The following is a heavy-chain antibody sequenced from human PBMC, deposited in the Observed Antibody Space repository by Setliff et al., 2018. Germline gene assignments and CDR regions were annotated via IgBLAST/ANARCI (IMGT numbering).Heavy chain of an antibody. J-gene: IGHJ6*03. Sequence: GASVKVSCKASGYTFTDYYIHWVRQAPGQGLEWMGIINPSGGLTRYAQKFQGRVTMTRDTSTSTVYMEVSSLRSDDTAVYYCARAGRFHYDTSGYYYDRDYYYYMDVWGKGTTVTVSS. CDR2: INPSGGLT. CDR1: GYTFTDYY. V-gene: IGHV1-46*01. D-gene: IGHD3-22*01. CDR3: ARAGRFHYDTSGYYYDRDYYYYMDV.